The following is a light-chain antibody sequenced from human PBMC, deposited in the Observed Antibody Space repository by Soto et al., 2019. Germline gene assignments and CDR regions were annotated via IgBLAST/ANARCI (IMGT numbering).Light chain of an antibody. CDR2: GAS. J-gene: IGKJ2*01. CDR1: QSLSSY. CDR3: RQYGSSPSYT. Sequence: EIVLTQSPGTLSLSPGERATLSCRASQSLSSYLAWYQQKPGQAPRLLIYGASSMATGIPDRFSGSGSGTDFTLTLSRLEPEDFAADYCRQYGSSPSYTFGQGTKLEIK. V-gene: IGKV3-20*01.